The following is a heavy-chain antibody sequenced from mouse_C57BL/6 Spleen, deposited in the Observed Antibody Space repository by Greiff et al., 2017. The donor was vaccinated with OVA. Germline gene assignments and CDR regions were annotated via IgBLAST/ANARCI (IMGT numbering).Heavy chain of an antibody. J-gene: IGHJ1*03. CDR1: GYTFTSYW. Sequence: QVQLQQPGAELVKPGASVKLSCKASGYTFTSYWMQWVKQRPGQGLEWIGEIDPSDSYTNYNQKFKGKATLTVDTSSSTAYMQLSSLTSEDSAVYYCARGAGYWYFGVWGTGTTVTVSS. V-gene: IGHV1-50*01. D-gene: IGHD3-3*01. CDR2: IDPSDSYT. CDR3: ARGAGYWYFGV.